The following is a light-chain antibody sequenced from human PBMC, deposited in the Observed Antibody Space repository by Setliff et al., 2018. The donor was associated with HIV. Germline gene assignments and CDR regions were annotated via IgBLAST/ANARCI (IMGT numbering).Light chain of an antibody. CDR3: CSYTSSLTYV. CDR1: SSDVGSYNF. CDR2: DVS. Sequence: QSALAQPASVSGSPGQSITISCSGTSSDVGSYNFVSWYQQHPGKAPQLIIYDVSQRPSGVSSRFSGSKSGNTASLTISVLQAEDQADYYCCSYTSSLTYVFGTGTKV. V-gene: IGLV2-14*03. J-gene: IGLJ1*01.